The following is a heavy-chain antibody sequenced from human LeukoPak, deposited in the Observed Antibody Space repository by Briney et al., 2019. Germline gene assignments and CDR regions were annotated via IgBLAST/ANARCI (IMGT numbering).Heavy chain of an antibody. CDR1: GFTVSSNY. Sequence: GGSLRLSCAASGFTVSSNYMSWVRQAPGKGLEWVSVIYSGGSTYYADSVKGRFTISRDNSKNTLYLQMNSLRAEDTAVYYCARVLSHYYDSSGLDYWGQGTLVTVSS. V-gene: IGHV3-66*01. CDR2: IYSGGST. CDR3: ARVLSHYYDSSGLDY. J-gene: IGHJ4*02. D-gene: IGHD3-22*01.